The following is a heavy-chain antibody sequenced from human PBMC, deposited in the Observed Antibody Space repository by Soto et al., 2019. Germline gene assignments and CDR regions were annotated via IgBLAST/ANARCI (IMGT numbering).Heavy chain of an antibody. CDR1: GGSISSGGYY. CDR3: ARDPYCCGGSCFPGYFDL. D-gene: IGHD2-15*01. V-gene: IGHV4-31*03. Sequence: SETLSLTCTVSGGSISSGGYYWSWIRQHPGKGLEWIGYIYYSGSTYYNPSLKSRVTISVDTSKNQFSLKLSSVTAADTAVYYCARDPYCCGGSCFPGYFDLWGRGTLVPVSS. CDR2: IYYSGST. J-gene: IGHJ2*01.